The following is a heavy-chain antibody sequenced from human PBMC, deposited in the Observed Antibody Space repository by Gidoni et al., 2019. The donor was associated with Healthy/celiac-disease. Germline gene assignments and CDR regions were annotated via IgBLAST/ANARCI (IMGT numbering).Heavy chain of an antibody. CDR2: ISGSGGST. CDR3: AKVSTRTGY. V-gene: IGHV3-23*01. J-gene: IGHJ4*02. D-gene: IGHD1-1*01. Sequence: SWVRQAPGKGPEWVSAISGSGGSTYYADSVKGRFTISRDNSKNTLYLQMNSLRAEDTAVYYCAKVSTRTGYWGQGTLVTVSS.